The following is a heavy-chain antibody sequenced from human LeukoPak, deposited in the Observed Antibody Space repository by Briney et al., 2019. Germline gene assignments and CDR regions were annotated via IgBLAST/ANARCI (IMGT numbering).Heavy chain of an antibody. Sequence: SETLSLTCTVSGGSISSGGYYWSWIRQPPGKGLEWIGEINHSGSTNYNPSLKSRVTISVDTSKNQFSLKLSSVTAADTAVYYCARGPRTGDYVRNFDYWGQGTLVTVSS. V-gene: IGHV4-39*07. CDR2: INHSGST. CDR3: ARGPRTGDYVRNFDY. CDR1: GGSISSGGYY. J-gene: IGHJ4*02. D-gene: IGHD4-17*01.